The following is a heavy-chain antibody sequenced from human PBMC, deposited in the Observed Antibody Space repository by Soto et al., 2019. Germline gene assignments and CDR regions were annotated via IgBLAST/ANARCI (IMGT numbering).Heavy chain of an antibody. Sequence: GGSQTLSCAASGFPFISYGMHGVRQAPGKGLEWVAVISYDGSNKYYADSVKGRFTISRDNSKNTLYLQMNSLRAEDTAVYYCAKLPQRSPIAVTTIDYWGQGTRVNVSA. V-gene: IGHV3-30*18. CDR1: GFPFISYG. J-gene: IGHJ4*02. CDR3: AKLPQRSPIAVTTIDY. CDR2: ISYDGSNK. D-gene: IGHD6-19*01.